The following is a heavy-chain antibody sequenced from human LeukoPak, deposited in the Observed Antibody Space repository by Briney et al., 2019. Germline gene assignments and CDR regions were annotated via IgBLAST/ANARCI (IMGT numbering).Heavy chain of an antibody. V-gene: IGHV1-18*01. Sequence: ASVKVSCKASGYTFTSYGISWVRQAPGQGLEWMGWISAYNGNTNYAQKLQGRVTMTTDTSTSTAYMELRSLRSDDTAGYYCARPGTSYDFWSGYEGREFWFDPWGQGTLVTVSS. CDR1: GYTFTSYG. D-gene: IGHD3-3*01. CDR3: ARPGTSYDFWSGYEGREFWFDP. CDR2: ISAYNGNT. J-gene: IGHJ5*02.